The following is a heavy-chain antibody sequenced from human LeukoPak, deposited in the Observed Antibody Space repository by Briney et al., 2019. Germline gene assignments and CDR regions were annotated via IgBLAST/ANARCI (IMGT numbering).Heavy chain of an antibody. J-gene: IGHJ4*02. D-gene: IGHD5-18*01. Sequence: GGSLRLSCAASGFTFSSYAMHWVRQAPGKGLEWVAVISYDGSNKYYADSVKGRFTISRDNAKNSLYLQMNSLRAEDTAVYYCARGTTGYSYGYDGYFDYWGQGTLVTVSS. CDR2: ISYDGSNK. CDR1: GFTFSSYA. CDR3: ARGTTGYSYGYDGYFDY. V-gene: IGHV3-30-3*01.